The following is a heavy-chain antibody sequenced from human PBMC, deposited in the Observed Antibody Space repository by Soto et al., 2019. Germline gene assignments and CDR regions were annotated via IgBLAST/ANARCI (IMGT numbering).Heavy chain of an antibody. Sequence: QVQLQESGPGLVKPSETLSLTCTVFGGSISNYYWSWVRQPPGKGLEWIGHIFYSGKSNYNPSLMSRTTISVDTSKNQFSLKLSSVTAADTAVYFCARGYSGYDTDCLGVWGKGTTVTVSS. CDR1: GGSISNYY. CDR2: IFYSGKS. CDR3: ARGYSGYDTDCLGV. J-gene: IGHJ6*04. V-gene: IGHV4-59*08. D-gene: IGHD5-12*01.